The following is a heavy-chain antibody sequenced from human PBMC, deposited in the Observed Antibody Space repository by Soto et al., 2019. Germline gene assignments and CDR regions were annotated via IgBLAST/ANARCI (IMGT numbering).Heavy chain of an antibody. J-gene: IGHJ6*02. CDR3: ALGGPDYSNYDYYYGMDV. V-gene: IGHV1-2*02. CDR1: GYTFTGYY. D-gene: IGHD4-4*01. Sequence: QVQLVQSGAEVKKPGASVKVSCKASGYTFTGYYMHWVRQAPGQGLEWMGWINPNSGGTNYAQKFQGRVTMTRDTTISAAYMELSRLRSDDTAVYYCALGGPDYSNYDYYYGMDVWGQGTTVTVSS. CDR2: INPNSGGT.